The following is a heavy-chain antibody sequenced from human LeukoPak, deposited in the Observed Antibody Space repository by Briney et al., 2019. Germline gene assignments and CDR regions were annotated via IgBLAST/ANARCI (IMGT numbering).Heavy chain of an antibody. CDR2: IYTSGST. V-gene: IGHV4-61*02. J-gene: IGHJ6*03. CDR3: ARDGIRSKSYDASYYYHYYMDV. CDR1: GGSISSGSYY. Sequence: SETLSLTCTVSGGSISSGSYYWSWIRQPAGMGLEWIGRIYTSGSTNYNPSLKSRVTISVDTSKNQFSLKLSSVTAADTAVYYCARDGIRSKSYDASYYYHYYMDVWGKGTTVTVSS. D-gene: IGHD1-1*01.